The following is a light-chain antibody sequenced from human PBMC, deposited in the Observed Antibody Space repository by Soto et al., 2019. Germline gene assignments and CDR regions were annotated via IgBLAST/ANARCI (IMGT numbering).Light chain of an antibody. CDR1: NSDIGGYNY. Sequence: QSVLTQPASVSGSPGQSITISCTGTNSDIGGYNYVSWYQQHPGKAPKLLIYAVNNRPSGLSNRFAGSKSGNTASLTLSGLQAEDEADYYCSSDTTSNTRVFGGGTKLTVL. J-gene: IGLJ2*01. V-gene: IGLV2-14*01. CDR3: SSDTTSNTRV. CDR2: AVN.